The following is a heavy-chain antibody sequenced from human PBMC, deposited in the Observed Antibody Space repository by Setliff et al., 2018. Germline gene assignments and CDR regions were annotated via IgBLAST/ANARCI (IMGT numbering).Heavy chain of an antibody. V-gene: IGHV3-23*03. CDR1: GFTLSPFA. J-gene: IGHJ4*02. D-gene: IGHD1-7*01. CDR2: IYRGDRDT. CDR3: AKPQLELRWGFES. Sequence: GESLRLSCAASGFTLSPFAMSWVRQAPGKGLEWVSTIYRGDRDTFYTDSVKGRFTIFRDSSKNTLYLQMISLRAEDTAVYYCAKPQLELRWGFESWGQGTLVTVSS.